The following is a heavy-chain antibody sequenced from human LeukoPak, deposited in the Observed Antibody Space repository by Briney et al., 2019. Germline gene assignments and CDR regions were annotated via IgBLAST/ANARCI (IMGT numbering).Heavy chain of an antibody. J-gene: IGHJ4*02. CDR1: GYTFTSYG. CDR3: ARSGLRFLGWLSSLDY. Sequence: ASVKVSCKASGYTFTSYGISWVRQAPGQGLEWMGWISAYNGNTNYAQKLQGRVTMTTDTSTSTAYMELRSLRSDDTAVYYCARSGLRFLGWLSSLDYWGQGTLVTVSS. V-gene: IGHV1-18*01. CDR2: ISAYNGNT. D-gene: IGHD3-3*01.